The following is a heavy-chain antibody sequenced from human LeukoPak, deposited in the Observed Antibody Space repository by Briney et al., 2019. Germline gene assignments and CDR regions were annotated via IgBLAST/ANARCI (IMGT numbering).Heavy chain of an antibody. V-gene: IGHV3-74*01. CDR2: INSDGSST. Sequence: GGSLRLSCAASGFTFSSYWMHWVRQAPGKGLVWVSRINSDGSSTSYADSVKGRFTIPRHNAKNTLYLQMNSLRAEDTAVYYCAREPFAPGPTVTTGWFDPWGQGTLVTVSS. CDR3: AREPFAPGPTVTTGWFDP. CDR1: GFTFSSYW. D-gene: IGHD4-17*01. J-gene: IGHJ5*02.